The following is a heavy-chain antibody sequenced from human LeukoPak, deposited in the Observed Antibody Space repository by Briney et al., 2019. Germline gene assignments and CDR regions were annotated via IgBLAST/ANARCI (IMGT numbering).Heavy chain of an antibody. CDR3: AKGQYYDILTGYYYGNWFDP. CDR1: GFTFSSYA. J-gene: IGHJ5*02. CDR2: ISGSGGST. V-gene: IGHV3-23*01. D-gene: IGHD3-9*01. Sequence: GGSLRLSCAASGFTFSSYAMSWVRQAPGKGLEWVSAISGSGGSTYYADSVKGRFTISRDNSKNTLYLQMNSLRAENTAVYYCAKGQYYDILTGYYYGNWFDPWGQGTLVTVSS.